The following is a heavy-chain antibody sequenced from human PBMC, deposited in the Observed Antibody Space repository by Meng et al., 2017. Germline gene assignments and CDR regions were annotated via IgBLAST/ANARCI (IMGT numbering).Heavy chain of an antibody. V-gene: IGHV1-2*06. D-gene: IGHD6-13*01. CDR2: IDPKSGDT. CDR3: ARDEDISAAGKLFGDY. J-gene: IGHJ4*02. CDR1: GYNFPDYY. Sequence: VQVVQSGAEVKKPGASVKVSCKPSGYNFPDYYIPWVRQAPGQGLEWMGRIDPKSGDTHYAQKFQGRVTMTGDTSIGTAYMELRGLRSDDTAVYFCARDEDISAAGKLFGDYWGQGTLVTVSS.